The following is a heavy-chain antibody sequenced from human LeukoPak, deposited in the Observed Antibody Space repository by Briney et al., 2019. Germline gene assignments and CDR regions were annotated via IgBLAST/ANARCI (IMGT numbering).Heavy chain of an antibody. D-gene: IGHD2-15*01. CDR2: IYHSGST. J-gene: IGHJ6*03. Sequence: SETLSLTCTVSGYSISSGYYWGWIRQPPGKGLEWIGSIYHSGSTYYNPSLKSRVTISVDTSKNQFSPKLSSVTAADTAVYYCARVGVETYYYHYYMDVWGKGTTVTVSS. CDR1: GYSISSGYY. CDR3: ARVGVETYYYHYYMDV. V-gene: IGHV4-38-2*02.